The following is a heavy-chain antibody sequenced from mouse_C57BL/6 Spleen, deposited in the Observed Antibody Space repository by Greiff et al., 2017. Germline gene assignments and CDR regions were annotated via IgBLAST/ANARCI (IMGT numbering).Heavy chain of an antibody. CDR1: GYTFTSYT. D-gene: IGHD3-2*02. V-gene: IGHV1-4*01. CDR3: ARRAAQALFDY. J-gene: IGHJ2*01. CDR2: INPSSGYT. Sequence: VKLQESGAELARPGASVKMSCKASGYTFTSYTMHWVKQRPGQGLEWIGYINPSSGYTKYNQKFKDKATLTADKSSSTAYMQLSSLTSEDSAVYYCARRAAQALFDYWGQGTTLTVSS.